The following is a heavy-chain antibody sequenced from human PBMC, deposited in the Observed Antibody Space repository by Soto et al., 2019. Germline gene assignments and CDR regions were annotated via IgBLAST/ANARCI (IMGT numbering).Heavy chain of an antibody. D-gene: IGHD4-4*01. CDR3: ARDNPTVPTNYTYHYYGMDV. Sequence: QVKLVQSGAEVRKPGSAVKVSCKASGGTFSTYGINWVRQAPGQGLEWMGGIIPLFGTSSYAQQFEGRVTITADESSSTAYMELSSLRSEDTAVYYCARDNPTVPTNYTYHYYGMDVWGQGTTVTVSS. V-gene: IGHV1-69*01. CDR2: IIPLFGTS. CDR1: GGTFSTYG. J-gene: IGHJ6*02.